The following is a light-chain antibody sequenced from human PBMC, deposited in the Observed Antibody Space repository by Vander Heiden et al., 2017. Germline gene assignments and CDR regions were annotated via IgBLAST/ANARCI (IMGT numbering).Light chain of an antibody. CDR1: SSDVGRYNL. CDR3: CSYAGSRDVV. CDR2: EVS. Sequence: QSALTQPASVSGSPGQSITISCTGTSSDVGRYNLVSWYQQHTGKAPKLMIYEVSMRPSGVSNRFSGSKSGTTASLTISGLQAEDEADYYCCSYAGSRDVVFGGGTKLTVL. J-gene: IGLJ2*01. V-gene: IGLV2-23*02.